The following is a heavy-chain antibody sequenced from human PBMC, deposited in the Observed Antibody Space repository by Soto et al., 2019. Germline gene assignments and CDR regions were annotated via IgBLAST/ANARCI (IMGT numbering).Heavy chain of an antibody. CDR3: RRSSRYSTDV. V-gene: IGHV4-39*01. Sequence: SETVSLTCTVYGGCSSSSSYWCRLCQPPGKGLEWIGSIYSIGSTYYNPSLKSRVTISVDTSKNQFSLKLSSVTAADTAVYYCRRSSRYSTDVWGQGTTVT. CDR1: GGCSSSSSY. J-gene: IGHJ6*02. D-gene: IGHD6-13*01. CDR2: IYSIGST.